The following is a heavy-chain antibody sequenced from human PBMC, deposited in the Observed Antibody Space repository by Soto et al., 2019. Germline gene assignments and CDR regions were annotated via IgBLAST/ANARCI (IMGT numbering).Heavy chain of an antibody. V-gene: IGHV3-30-3*01. CDR3: ARGGHSYGFGDYYYGMDV. Sequence: PGGSLRLSCAASGFTFSSYAMHWVRQAPGKGLEWVAVISYDGSNKYYADSVKGRFTISRDNSKNTLYLQMNSLRAEDTAVYYCARGGHSYGFGDYYYGMDVWGQGTTVTVSS. J-gene: IGHJ6*02. CDR2: ISYDGSNK. D-gene: IGHD5-18*01. CDR1: GFTFSSYA.